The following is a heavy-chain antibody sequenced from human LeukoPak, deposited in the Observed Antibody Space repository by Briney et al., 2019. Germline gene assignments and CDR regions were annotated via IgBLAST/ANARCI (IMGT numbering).Heavy chain of an antibody. J-gene: IGHJ4*02. CDR1: GFTFSSYW. CDR3: ARDRDYAFDY. Sequence: HTGGSLRLSCAASGFTFSSYWMNWVRHAPGKGLVWVSRIASDGSSTTYADSVKGRFSIFRDIAKNTLYLQMNSLRVEDTAVYYCARDRDYAFDYWGQGTLVTVSS. D-gene: IGHD4-17*01. CDR2: IASDGSST. V-gene: IGHV3-74*01.